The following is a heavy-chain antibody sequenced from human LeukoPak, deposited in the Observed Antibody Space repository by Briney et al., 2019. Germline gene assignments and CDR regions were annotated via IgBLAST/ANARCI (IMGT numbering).Heavy chain of an antibody. Sequence: PSETPSLTCAVYGGSFSGYYWSWIRQPPGKGLEWIGEINHGGSTNYNPSLKSRVTISVDTSKNQFSLKLSSVTAADTAVYYCARTGKNWETGYGMDVWGLGTTVTVSS. V-gene: IGHV4-34*01. J-gene: IGHJ6*02. CDR1: GGSFSGYY. CDR2: INHGGST. CDR3: ARTGKNWETGYGMDV. D-gene: IGHD7-27*01.